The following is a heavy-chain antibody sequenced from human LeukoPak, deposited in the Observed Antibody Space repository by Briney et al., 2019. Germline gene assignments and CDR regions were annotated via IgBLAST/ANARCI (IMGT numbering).Heavy chain of an antibody. J-gene: IGHJ5*02. CDR2: IYYSGST. V-gene: IGHV4-39*01. Sequence: SETLSLTCTVSGGSISSSSYYWGWIRQPPGKGLEWIGSIYYSGSTYYNPSLKSRVTISVDTSKNQFSLKLSSVTAADTAVYYCATQGTMVRGVIKDWFDPWGQGTLVTVSS. CDR1: GGSISSSSYY. CDR3: ATQGTMVRGVIKDWFDP. D-gene: IGHD3-10*01.